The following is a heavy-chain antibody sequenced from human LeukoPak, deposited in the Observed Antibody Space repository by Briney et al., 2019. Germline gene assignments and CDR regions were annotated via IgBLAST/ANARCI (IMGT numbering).Heavy chain of an antibody. J-gene: IGHJ6*02. V-gene: IGHV3-11*01. CDR3: ARDPTTVVKGYYYYGMDV. CDR1: GFTFSDYY. CDR2: ISSSGSTI. Sequence: PGGSLRLSCAASGFTFSDYYMSWTRQAPGKGLEWVSYISSSGSTIYYADSVKGRLTISRDNAKNSLYLQMNSLRAEDTAVYYCARDPTTVVKGYYYYGMDVWGQGTTVTVSS. D-gene: IGHD4-23*01.